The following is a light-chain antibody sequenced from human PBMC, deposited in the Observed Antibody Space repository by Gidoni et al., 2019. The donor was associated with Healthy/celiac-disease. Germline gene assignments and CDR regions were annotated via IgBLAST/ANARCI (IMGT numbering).Light chain of an antibody. V-gene: IGKV1-5*03. Sequence: IPMTQSPSTLSASVGDRVTITCRASQSISSWLAWYQQKPGKAPKLLIYKASSLESGVPSRFSGSGSGTEVTLTISSLQPDDFATYYCQQYKSYRITFGQGTRLEIK. J-gene: IGKJ5*01. CDR2: KAS. CDR1: QSISSW. CDR3: QQYKSYRIT.